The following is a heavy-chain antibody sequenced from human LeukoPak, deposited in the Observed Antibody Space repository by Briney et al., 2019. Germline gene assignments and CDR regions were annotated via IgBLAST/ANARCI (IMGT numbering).Heavy chain of an antibody. J-gene: IGHJ5*02. Sequence: SETLSLTCTVSGGSMTHYFWNWIRQAPGKGLEWIGYTHTSGSPDYSRSLKSRVTISLDASKNHFSLMLSSVTAADTAVYFCARATQRYCSGTTCFPYWFDTWGQGTLATVSS. CDR2: THTSGSP. D-gene: IGHD2-2*01. CDR3: ARATQRYCSGTTCFPYWFDT. CDR1: GGSMTHYF. V-gene: IGHV4-4*09.